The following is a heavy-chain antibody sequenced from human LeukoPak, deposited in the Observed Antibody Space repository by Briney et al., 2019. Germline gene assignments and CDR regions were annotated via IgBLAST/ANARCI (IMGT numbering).Heavy chain of an antibody. Sequence: PSETLSLTCAVYGGSFSGYYWSWIRQPPGKGLEWIGEINHSGSTNYNPSLKSRVTISVDTSKNQCSLKLRSVTAADTAVYYCARDSRGGWNYFREGKSVFDYWGQGTLVTVSS. CDR1: GGSFSGYY. J-gene: IGHJ4*02. CDR3: ARDSRGGWNYFREGKSVFDY. D-gene: IGHD1-7*01. V-gene: IGHV4-34*01. CDR2: INHSGST.